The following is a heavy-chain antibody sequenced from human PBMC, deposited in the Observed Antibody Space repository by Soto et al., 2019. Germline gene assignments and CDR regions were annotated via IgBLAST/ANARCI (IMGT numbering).Heavy chain of an antibody. V-gene: IGHV3-48*01. CDR3: VRIGGGSPGAY. CDR1: GFTFNIYS. D-gene: IGHD3-10*01. Sequence: DVQLVESGGGLVRPGGSLRLSCAASGFTFNIYSMNWVRQAPGKGLEWGSYISSSSSTIYYADSVKGRFTISRDNAKNSLSLQMTSLRAEDTAVYYCVRIGGGSPGAYWGPGTLVTVSS. CDR2: ISSSSSTI. J-gene: IGHJ4*02.